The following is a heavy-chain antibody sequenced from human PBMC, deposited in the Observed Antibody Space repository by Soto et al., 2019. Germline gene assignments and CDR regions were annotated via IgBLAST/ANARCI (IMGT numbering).Heavy chain of an antibody. D-gene: IGHD6-13*01. Sequence: GSLRLSCAASGFTFSPYTMSWVRQAPGKGLEWVSSITTTSSYIYYPDSVEGRFTISRDDAKNSLYLQMSSLRAEDTAVYYCARERGYFYFDYWGQGTLVTVSS. V-gene: IGHV3-21*01. CDR1: GFTFSPYT. CDR2: ITTTSSYI. CDR3: ARERGYFYFDY. J-gene: IGHJ4*02.